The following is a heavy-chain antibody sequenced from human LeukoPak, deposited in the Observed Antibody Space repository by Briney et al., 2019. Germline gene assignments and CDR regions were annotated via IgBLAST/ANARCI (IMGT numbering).Heavy chain of an antibody. J-gene: IGHJ5*02. CDR3: ARGCNCSGGSCTGWFDP. CDR2: IYYSGST. Sequence: SETLSLTCTVSGGSISSGDYYWSWIRQPPGKGLEWIGYIYYSGSTYYNPSLKSRVTISVDTSKNQFSLKLGSVTAADTAVYYCARGCNCSGGSCTGWFDPWGQGTLVTVSS. D-gene: IGHD2-15*01. V-gene: IGHV4-30-4*01. CDR1: GGSISSGDYY.